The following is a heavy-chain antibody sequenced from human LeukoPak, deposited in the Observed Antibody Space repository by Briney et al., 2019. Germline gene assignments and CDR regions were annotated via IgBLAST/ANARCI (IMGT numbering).Heavy chain of an antibody. Sequence: KASETLSLTCTVSGGSIRSYYWTWIRQPPGKGLEWIGFIYYSGRTNYNPSLKSRVTISVDTSKNQFSLKLSSVTATDTAVYYCARLRNHNYDTSGYYSMDVWGQGTTVTVSS. D-gene: IGHD3-22*01. V-gene: IGHV4-59*08. CDR3: ARLRNHNYDTSGYYSMDV. J-gene: IGHJ6*02. CDR1: GGSIRSYY. CDR2: IYYSGRT.